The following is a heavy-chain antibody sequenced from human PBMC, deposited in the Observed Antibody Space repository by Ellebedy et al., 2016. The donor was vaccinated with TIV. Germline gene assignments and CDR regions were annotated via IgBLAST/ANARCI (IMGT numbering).Heavy chain of an antibody. D-gene: IGHD3-10*01. J-gene: IGHJ6*02. CDR1: GGSISSYF. Sequence: MPSETLSLTCTVSGGSISSYFWSWIRQPPGKGLEWIGYMYNSGNTNYNPSLKSRVTISVDTSKNQFSLKLSSVTAADTAVYYCASSLTMLRGGMDVWGQGTTVTVSS. CDR3: ASSLTMLRGGMDV. V-gene: IGHV4-59*01. CDR2: MYNSGNT.